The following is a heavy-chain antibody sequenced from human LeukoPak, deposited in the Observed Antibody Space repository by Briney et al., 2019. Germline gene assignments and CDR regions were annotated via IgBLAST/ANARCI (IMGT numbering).Heavy chain of an antibody. D-gene: IGHD1-26*01. CDR2: INPNSGGT. Sequence: ASVKVSRKASGYTFTSYDINWVRQATGQGLEWMGWINPNSGGTNYAQKFQGRVTMTRDTSISTAYMELSRLRSDDTAVYYCAREERPVTSGSYDNWFDPWGQGTLVTVSS. CDR1: GYTFTSYD. J-gene: IGHJ5*02. CDR3: AREERPVTSGSYDNWFDP. V-gene: IGHV1-2*02.